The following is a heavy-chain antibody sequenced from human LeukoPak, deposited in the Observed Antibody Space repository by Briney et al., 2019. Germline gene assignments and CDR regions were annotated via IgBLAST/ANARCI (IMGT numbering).Heavy chain of an antibody. CDR2: FDPEDGET. J-gene: IGHJ3*02. D-gene: IGHD1-1*01. CDR3: ATLLPPDDQYGAFDI. CDR1: GYTLTELS. Sequence: ASVKVSCKVSGYTLTELSMHWVRQAPGKGLEWMGGFDPEDGETIYAQKFQGRVTMTEDTSTDTAYMELSSLRSEDTAVYYCATLLPPDDQYGAFDIWGQGTMVTVSS. V-gene: IGHV1-24*01.